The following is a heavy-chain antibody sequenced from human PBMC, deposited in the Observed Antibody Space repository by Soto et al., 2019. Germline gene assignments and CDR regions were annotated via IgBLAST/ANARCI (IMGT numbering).Heavy chain of an antibody. CDR2: IWYDGSNK. CDR1: GFTFSIYG. D-gene: IGHD5-12*01. V-gene: IGHV3-33*01. J-gene: IGHJ5*02. CDR3: AREDSGYDSGNWFDP. Sequence: GSLRLSCATSGFTFSIYGMHWVRQAPGKGLEWVAVIWYDGSNKYYADSVKGRFTISRDNSKNTLYLQMNSLRAEDTAVYYCAREDSGYDSGNWFDPWGQGTLVTVS.